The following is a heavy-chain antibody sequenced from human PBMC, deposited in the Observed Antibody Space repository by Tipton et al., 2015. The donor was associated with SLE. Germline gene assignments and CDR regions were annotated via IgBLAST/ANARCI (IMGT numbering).Heavy chain of an antibody. CDR2: ISSTSSYT. Sequence: SLRLSCVAPGFTFSVYSMNWVRQAPGKGLEWVAFISSTSSYTLYADSVKGRFTISRDNAKNSLFLQMNNLRAEDTAVYYCVRDGRGDYPKGVMGVCDKGAAVTVSS. V-gene: IGHV3-21*01. CDR3: VRDGRGDYPKGVMGV. D-gene: IGHD4-17*01. CDR1: GFTFSVYS. J-gene: IGHJ6*04.